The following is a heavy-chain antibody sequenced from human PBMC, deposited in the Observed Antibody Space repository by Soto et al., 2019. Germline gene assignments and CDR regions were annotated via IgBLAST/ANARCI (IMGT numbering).Heavy chain of an antibody. D-gene: IGHD5-18*01. Sequence: SETLSLTCTVSGGSISSGGYYWSWIRQHPGKGLEWIGYIYYSGSTYYNPSLKSRVTISVDTSKNQFSLKLSSVTAADTAVYYCARSGYSYGPNPLLYWGQGALVTVS. CDR1: GGSISSGGYY. J-gene: IGHJ4*02. CDR2: IYYSGST. V-gene: IGHV4-31*03. CDR3: ARSGYSYGPNPLLY.